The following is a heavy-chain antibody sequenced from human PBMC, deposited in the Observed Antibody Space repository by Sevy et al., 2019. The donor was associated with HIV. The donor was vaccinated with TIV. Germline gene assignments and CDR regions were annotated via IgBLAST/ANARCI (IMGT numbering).Heavy chain of an antibody. J-gene: IGHJ4*02. CDR3: ARDYDSSGYSPAGVDY. CDR2: ISYDGSNK. D-gene: IGHD3-22*01. CDR1: GFTFSSYA. V-gene: IGHV3-30-3*01. Sequence: GESLKISCAASGFTFSSYAMHWVRQAPGKGLEWVAVISYDGSNKYYADSVKGRFTISRDNSKNTLYLQMNSLRAEDTAVYYCARDYDSSGYSPAGVDYWGQGTLVTVSS.